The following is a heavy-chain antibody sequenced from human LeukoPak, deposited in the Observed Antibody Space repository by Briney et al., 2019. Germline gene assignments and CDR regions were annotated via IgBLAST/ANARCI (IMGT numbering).Heavy chain of an antibody. CDR2: VNHSGCT. D-gene: IGHD4-17*01. V-gene: IGHV4-34*01. CDR1: GTSFSSYY. J-gene: IGHJ4*02. CDR3: ARMTTGHDY. Sequence: PSETLSLTCGVSGTSFSSYYWSWIRQTPGKGLEWIGEVNHSGCTNMNPSLKSRVTISVDTSKNQFSLMLTSVTAADTAVYFCARMTTGHDYWGQGPLVTVSS.